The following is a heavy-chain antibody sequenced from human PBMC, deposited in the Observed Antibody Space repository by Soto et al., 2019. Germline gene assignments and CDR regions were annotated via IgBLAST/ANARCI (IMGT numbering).Heavy chain of an antibody. V-gene: IGHV4-30-4*01. D-gene: IGHD6-6*01. CDR3: ARERPDGARIAP. CDR1: GGSISSGDYY. J-gene: IGHJ5*02. CDR2: IYYSGST. Sequence: SETLSLTCTVSGGSISSGDYYWSSIRQPPGKGLEWIGYIYYSGSTYYNPSLKSRVTISVDTSKNQFSLKLSSVTAADTAVYYCARERPDGARIAPWGQGTLVTVSS.